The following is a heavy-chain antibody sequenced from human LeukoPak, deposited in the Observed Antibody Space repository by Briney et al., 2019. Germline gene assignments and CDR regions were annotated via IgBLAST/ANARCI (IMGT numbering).Heavy chain of an antibody. CDR3: ARDSVREPKNDY. J-gene: IGHJ4*02. CDR1: GFTFSSYA. CDR2: ISYDGSNK. Sequence: GGSLRLSCAASGFTFSSYAMHWVRQAPGKGLEWVAVISYDGSNKYYADSVKGRFTISRDNAKNSLYLQMNSLRAEDTAVYYCARDSVREPKNDYWGQGTLVTVSS. D-gene: IGHD2-2*01. V-gene: IGHV3-30-3*01.